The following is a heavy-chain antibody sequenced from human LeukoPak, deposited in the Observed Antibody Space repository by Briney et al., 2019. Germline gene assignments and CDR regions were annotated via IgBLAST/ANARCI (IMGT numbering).Heavy chain of an antibody. Sequence: PGGSLRLSCAASGFNFSSYAMHWVRPAPGEGLEWGGLISYGGIDKSYADSVKGRFTISRDSSKRTLYLQMNSLRAEDTAMYYCARESWSDSVAFDIWGLGTMVIVSS. D-gene: IGHD3-3*01. CDR3: ARESWSDSVAFDI. CDR2: ISYGGIDK. V-gene: IGHV3-30*04. CDR1: GFNFSSYA. J-gene: IGHJ3*02.